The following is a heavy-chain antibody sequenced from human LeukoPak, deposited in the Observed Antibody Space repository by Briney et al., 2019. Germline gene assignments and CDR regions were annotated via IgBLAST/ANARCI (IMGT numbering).Heavy chain of an antibody. CDR1: GGSISSGGYY. CDR2: IYHSGST. Sequence: SQTLSLTCTVSGGSISSGGYYWSWIRQPPGKGPEWIGYIYHSGSTYYNPSLKSRVTISVDRSKNQFSLKLSSVTAADTAVYYCASGGYSYGLDYWGQGTLVTVSS. CDR3: ASGGYSYGLDY. J-gene: IGHJ4*02. D-gene: IGHD5-18*01. V-gene: IGHV4-30-2*01.